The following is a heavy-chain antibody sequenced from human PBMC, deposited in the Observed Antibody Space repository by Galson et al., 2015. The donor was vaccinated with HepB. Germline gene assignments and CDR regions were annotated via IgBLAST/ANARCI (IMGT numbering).Heavy chain of an antibody. CDR1: GFTFNTYS. CDR2: ISSSSHYT. D-gene: IGHD6-19*01. CDR3: ARHNGQWLVYFDY. V-gene: IGHV3-21*01. Sequence: SLRLSCAASGFTFNTYSMNWVRQAPGKGLEWVSSISSSSHYTHYADSVKGRFTISRDNAKNSLYLQMNSLRAEDTAMYYCARHNGQWLVYFDYWGQGTLVTVSS. J-gene: IGHJ4*02.